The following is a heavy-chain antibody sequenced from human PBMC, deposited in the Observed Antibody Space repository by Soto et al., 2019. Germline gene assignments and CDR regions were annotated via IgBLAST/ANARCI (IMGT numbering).Heavy chain of an antibody. Sequence: GGSLRLSCAASGFTFSSYAMSWVRQAPGKGLEWVSAISGSGGSTYYADSVKGRFTISRDNSKNTLYLQMNSLRAEDTAVYYCAKDRESVYGDYLPFDYWGQGTLVTVSS. CDR3: AKDRESVYGDYLPFDY. J-gene: IGHJ4*02. CDR1: GFTFSSYA. V-gene: IGHV3-23*01. CDR2: ISGSGGST. D-gene: IGHD4-17*01.